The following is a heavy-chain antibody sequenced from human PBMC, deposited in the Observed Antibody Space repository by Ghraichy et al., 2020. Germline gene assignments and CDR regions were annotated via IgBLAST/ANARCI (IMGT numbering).Heavy chain of an antibody. D-gene: IGHD2-2*01. CDR1: GFTFSSYW. V-gene: IGHV3-7*01. CDR3: ARGGRYQLLSGGDY. J-gene: IGHJ4*02. CDR2: IKQDGSEK. Sequence: GGSLRLSCAASGFTFSSYWMSWVRQAPGKGLEWVANIKQDGSEKYYVDSVKGRFTISRDNAKNSLYLQMNSLRAEDTAVYYCARGGRYQLLSGGDYWGQGTLVTVSS.